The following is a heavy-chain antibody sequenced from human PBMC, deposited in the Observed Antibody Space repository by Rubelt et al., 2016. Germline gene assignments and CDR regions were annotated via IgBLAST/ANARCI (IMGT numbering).Heavy chain of an antibody. CDR1: TFSSYA. CDR3: AKEYDSSGYYYYYGMDV. Sequence: TFSSYAMSWVRQAPGKGLEWVSAISGSGGSTYYADSVKGRFTISRDNSKNTLYLQMNSLRAEDTAGYYCAKEYDSSGYYYYYGMDVWGQGTTVTVSS. CDR2: ISGSGGST. V-gene: IGHV3-23*01. D-gene: IGHD3-22*01. J-gene: IGHJ6*02.